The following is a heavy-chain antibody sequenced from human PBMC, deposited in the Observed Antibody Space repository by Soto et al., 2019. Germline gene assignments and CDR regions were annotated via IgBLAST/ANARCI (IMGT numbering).Heavy chain of an antibody. CDR1: GFTVSSNY. CDR3: AREDTAMVPPDYYYYGMDV. J-gene: IGHJ6*02. CDR2: IYSGGST. V-gene: IGHV3-53*01. Sequence: GGSLRLSCAASGFTVSSNYMSWVRQAPGKGLEWVSVIYSGGSTYYADSVKGRFTISRDNSKNTLYLQMNSLRAEDTAVYYCAREDTAMVPPDYYYYGMDVWGQGTTVTAP. D-gene: IGHD5-18*01.